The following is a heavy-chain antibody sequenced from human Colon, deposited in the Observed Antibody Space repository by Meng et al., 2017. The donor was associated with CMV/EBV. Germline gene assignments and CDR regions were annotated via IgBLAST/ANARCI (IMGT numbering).Heavy chain of an antibody. V-gene: IGHV1-69*04. CDR2: IRPTLGIS. J-gene: IGHJ4*02. Sequence: SVQVSCKAFGDTSSPYTINWVRLAPGQGLEWMGRIRPTLGISSDTQKFHDRVTISADKSTSTTYLELGSLRSDDTAMYYCVRDLGSADIWGQGTLVTVSS. CDR3: VRDLGSADI. CDR1: GDTSSPYT. D-gene: IGHD1-26*01.